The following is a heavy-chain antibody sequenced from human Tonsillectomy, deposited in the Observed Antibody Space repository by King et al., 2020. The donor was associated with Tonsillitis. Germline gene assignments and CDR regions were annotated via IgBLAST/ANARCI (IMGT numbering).Heavy chain of an antibody. J-gene: IGHJ4*02. V-gene: IGHV3-30-3*01. D-gene: IGHD3-22*01. CDR3: ARTLVVVITTWPLDY. CDR1: GFTFSNYA. CDR2: ISYDGSNK. Sequence: GQLVQSGGGVVQPGRSLRLSCAASGFTFSNYAMHWVRQAPGKGLEWVAIISYDGSNKYYADSVKGRFTISRDNSKNTLYLQMNSLRTEDTAVYYCARTLVVVITTWPLDYWGQGTLVTVSS.